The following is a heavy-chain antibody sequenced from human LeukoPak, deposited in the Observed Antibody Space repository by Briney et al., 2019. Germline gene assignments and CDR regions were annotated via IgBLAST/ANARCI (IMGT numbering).Heavy chain of an antibody. CDR3: ARDLTGQGSY. V-gene: IGHV1-69*04. Sequence: SVKVSCKASGGTFSSYAISWVRQAPGQGLEWLGRIIPILGIANYAQKFQGRVTITADKSTSTAYMELSSLRSEDTAVYYCARDLTGQGSYWGQGTLVTVSS. J-gene: IGHJ4*02. CDR1: GGTFSSYA. CDR2: IIPILGIA. D-gene: IGHD3-9*01.